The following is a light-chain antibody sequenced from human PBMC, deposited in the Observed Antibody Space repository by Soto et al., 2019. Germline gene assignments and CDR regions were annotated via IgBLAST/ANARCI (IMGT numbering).Light chain of an antibody. Sequence: QSVLTQPASVSGSPGQSITISCTGTSSDVGGYNYVSWYQQHPVKAPKLMIYDVTIRPSGVSDRFSGSKSGNTASLTISGLQAEDEADYYCSSYTSSSTPYVFGTGTKLTVL. CDR3: SSYTSSSTPYV. CDR2: DVT. CDR1: SSDVGGYNY. V-gene: IGLV2-14*01. J-gene: IGLJ1*01.